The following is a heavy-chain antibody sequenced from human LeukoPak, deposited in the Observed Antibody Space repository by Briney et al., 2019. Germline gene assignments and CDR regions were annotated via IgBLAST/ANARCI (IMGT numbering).Heavy chain of an antibody. CDR1: GGSISSYY. J-gene: IGHJ4*02. D-gene: IGHD6-19*01. Sequence: SGTLSLTCTVSGGSISSYYWSWIRQPPGKGLEWIGYIYYSGSSNYNPSLKSRVTISVDTSKNQFSLKLSSVTAADTAVYYCALSGIAVAGGGTFDYWGQGALVTVSS. CDR3: ALSGIAVAGGGTFDY. CDR2: IYYSGSS. V-gene: IGHV4-59*01.